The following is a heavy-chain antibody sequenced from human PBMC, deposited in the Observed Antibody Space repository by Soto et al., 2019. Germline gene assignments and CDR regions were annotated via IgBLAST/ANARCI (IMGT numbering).Heavy chain of an antibody. CDR2: IYSGGNK. D-gene: IGHD2-2*01. V-gene: IGHV3-53*01. CDR1: GFTVSSNY. J-gene: IGHJ4*02. Sequence: GGSLRLSCAASGFTVSSNYMSWVRQAPGKGLEWVSVIYSGGNKYYADSVRGRFTISRDNSKNTLYLQMNSLRAEDTAVYYCAREAAASFDYWGQGTLVTVSS. CDR3: AREAAASFDY.